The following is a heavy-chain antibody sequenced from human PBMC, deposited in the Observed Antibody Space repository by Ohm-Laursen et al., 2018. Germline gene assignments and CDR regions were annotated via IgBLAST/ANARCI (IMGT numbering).Heavy chain of an antibody. V-gene: IGHV3-23*01. Sequence: SLRLSCTASGFTFSSYAMSRVRQAPGKGLEWVSAISAGGGNTYYADSVKGRFTISRDNSKNTLYLQMNSLRAEDTAVYYCAKRDVSNYHCFDSWGQGTLVTVSS. CDR2: ISAGGGNT. J-gene: IGHJ4*02. CDR1: GFTFSSYA. CDR3: AKRDVSNYHCFDS. D-gene: IGHD4-11*01.